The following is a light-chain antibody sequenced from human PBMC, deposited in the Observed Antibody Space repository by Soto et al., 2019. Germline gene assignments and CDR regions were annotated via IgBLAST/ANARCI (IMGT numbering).Light chain of an antibody. CDR3: QQYNNWPSLFT. Sequence: EIVMTQSPATLSVSPGERATLSCRASQSVSSNLAWYQQKPGQAPRLLIYGASTRATGIPARFSGSGSGTEFTRNISSLRSEDFAVYYCQQYNNWPSLFTFGPGTKVDIK. CDR2: GAS. V-gene: IGKV3-15*01. J-gene: IGKJ3*01. CDR1: QSVSSN.